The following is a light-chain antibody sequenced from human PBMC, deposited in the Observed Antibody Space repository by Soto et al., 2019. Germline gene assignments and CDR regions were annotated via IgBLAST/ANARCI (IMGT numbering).Light chain of an antibody. CDR2: AAS. CDR1: QGISNY. J-gene: IGKJ4*01. CDR3: QQYKTCHLT. V-gene: IGKV1-16*01. Sequence: DIQMTQSPCSLSASVGDSVAITCRASQGISNYLAWFQQIPGKAPKPLISAASNSLSGVPSRFSGSGSGTAFTLTISSLQPEDFANYYCQQYKTCHLTIGGGTKVEIK.